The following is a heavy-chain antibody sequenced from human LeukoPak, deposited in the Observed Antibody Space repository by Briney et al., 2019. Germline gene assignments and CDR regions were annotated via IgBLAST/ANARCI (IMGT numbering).Heavy chain of an antibody. CDR2: ISCSCPIT. Sequence: VGSLILSCAASDFPFSTYSMNWVRQAPGNGLEFISSISCSCPITYNADSVQSRFILSRDNSHNALYLQMNSLRADDTAVFYCARNIYSSSSWRFDYWGQGTLVTVSS. V-gene: IGHV3-23*01. CDR1: DFPFSTYS. D-gene: IGHD6-6*01. CDR3: ARNIYSSSSWRFDY. J-gene: IGHJ4*02.